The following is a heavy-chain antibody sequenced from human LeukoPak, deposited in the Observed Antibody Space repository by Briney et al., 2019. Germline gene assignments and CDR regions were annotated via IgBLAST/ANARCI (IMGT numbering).Heavy chain of an antibody. CDR3: AAETRVVVVPAAIRGNWFDP. Sequence: SETLSLTCTVSGGSISSYYWSWIRQPPGKGLEWIGYIYYSGSTYYNPSLKSRVTISVDTSKNQFSLKLSSVTAADTAVYYCAAETRVVVVPAAIRGNWFDPWGQGTLVTVSS. D-gene: IGHD2-2*02. J-gene: IGHJ5*02. CDR2: IYYSGST. V-gene: IGHV4-59*04. CDR1: GGSISSYY.